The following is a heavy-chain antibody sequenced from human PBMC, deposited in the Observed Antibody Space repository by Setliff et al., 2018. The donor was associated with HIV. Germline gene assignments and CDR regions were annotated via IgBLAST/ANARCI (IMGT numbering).Heavy chain of an antibody. CDR3: ARDFSGQQLVGELSLDDVFDI. D-gene: IGHD6-13*01. CDR1: GGTFSSYV. Sequence: SVKVSCKASGGTFSSYVISWVRQAPGQGLEWMGGIIPIFGTANYAQKFQGRVTITADESTSTAYMELSSLRSDDTAVYYCARDFSGQQLVGELSLDDVFDIWGQGTMVTVSS. V-gene: IGHV1-69*13. J-gene: IGHJ3*02. CDR2: IIPIFGTA.